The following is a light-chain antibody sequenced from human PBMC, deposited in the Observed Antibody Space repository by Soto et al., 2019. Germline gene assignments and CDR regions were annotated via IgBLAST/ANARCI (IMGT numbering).Light chain of an antibody. CDR2: DVS. CDR3: GSYTTSSTFV. Sequence: QSVLTQPASVSGSPGQSITISCTGTSSDVGAYNYVSWYQQHPGKAPKLLIYDVSNRPSGVSYRFSGSKSDNTASLTISGLQAEDEADYYCGSYTTSSTFVFGTGTKVTVL. CDR1: SSDVGAYNY. J-gene: IGLJ1*01. V-gene: IGLV2-14*01.